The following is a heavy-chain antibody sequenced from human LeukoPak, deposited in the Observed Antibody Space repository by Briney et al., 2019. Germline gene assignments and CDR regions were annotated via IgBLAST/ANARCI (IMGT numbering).Heavy chain of an antibody. CDR3: ARAPRDYGSGSYLYYYFDY. CDR2: IYYSGCT. Sequence: PSETLSLTCTVSGGSISSYYWSWIRQPPGKGLEWIGYIYYSGCTNYNPSLKSRVTISVDTSKNQFSLKLSSVTAADTAVYYCARAPRDYGSGSYLYYYFDYWGQGTLVTVSS. J-gene: IGHJ4*02. D-gene: IGHD3-10*01. V-gene: IGHV4-59*01. CDR1: GGSISSYY.